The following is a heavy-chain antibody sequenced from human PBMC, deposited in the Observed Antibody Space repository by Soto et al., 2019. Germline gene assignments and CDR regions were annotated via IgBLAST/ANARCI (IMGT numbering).Heavy chain of an antibody. CDR3: APGSLACCTTTRCPLES. J-gene: IGHJ5*01. V-gene: IGHV3-23*01. CDR2: VRAGVGKT. Sequence: GGSLRLSCVGSGFRFYNYAMTWVRQAPGKGLEWVSAVRAGVGKTYYTDAVKIRFTMAMDNPEYTLYLQFKGPRAGVTAAYYCAPGSLACCTTTRCPLESWGQGTQVTVST. D-gene: IGHD2-2*01. CDR1: GFRFYNYA.